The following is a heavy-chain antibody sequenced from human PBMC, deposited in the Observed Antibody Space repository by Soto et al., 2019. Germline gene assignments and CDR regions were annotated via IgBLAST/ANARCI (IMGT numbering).Heavy chain of an antibody. V-gene: IGHV5-10-1*01. CDR3: ARHLPPLLYYGMDV. D-gene: IGHD2-15*01. J-gene: IGHJ6*02. CDR2: IDPSDSYT. Sequence: PGGSLKISCKGSGYIFTSYWISWVRQMPGKGLEWMGRIDPSDSYTNYSPSFQGHVTISADKSISTAYLQWSSLKASDTAMYYCARHLPPLLYYGMDVWGQGTTVTVSS. CDR1: GYIFTSYW.